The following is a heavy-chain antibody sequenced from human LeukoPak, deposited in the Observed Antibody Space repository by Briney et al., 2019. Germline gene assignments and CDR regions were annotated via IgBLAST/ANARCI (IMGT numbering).Heavy chain of an antibody. CDR3: ARDPGVTPQYYFDY. V-gene: IGHV6-1*01. D-gene: IGHD3-10*01. CDR2: TYYRSKWYN. CDR1: GDSVSSNSAA. J-gene: IGHJ4*02. Sequence: SQTLSLTCAISGDSVSSNSAAWNWIRQSPSRGLEWLGMTYYRSKWYNDYAVSVESRITINLDTSKNQFSLKLSSVTASDTAVYYCARDPGVTPQYYFDYWGQGTLVTVSS.